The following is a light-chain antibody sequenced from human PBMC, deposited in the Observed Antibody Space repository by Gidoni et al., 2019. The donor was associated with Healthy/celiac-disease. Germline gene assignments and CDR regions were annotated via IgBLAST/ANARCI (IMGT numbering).Light chain of an antibody. CDR3: QQYDNRPLT. J-gene: IGKJ5*01. Sequence: DILLTQSPSTLSSSLGDRVTLTCQASQTVSNYLNWYQQKPGKAPKLLIYDASNLETGVPSRFSGSGSGTDFTLTISSLEPEDIATYYCQQYDNRPLTFGEGTRLEIK. V-gene: IGKV1-33*01. CDR1: QTVSNY. CDR2: DAS.